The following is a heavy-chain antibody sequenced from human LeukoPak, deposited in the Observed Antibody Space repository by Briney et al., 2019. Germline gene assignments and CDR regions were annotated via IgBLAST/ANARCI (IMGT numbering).Heavy chain of an antibody. D-gene: IGHD3-22*01. Sequence: SVKVSCKASGGTFSSYAISWVRQAPGQGLEWMGRIIPILGIATYAQKFQGRVTITADKSTSTAYMELSSLRSEDTAVYYCARGTRGYSFDYWGQGTLVTVSS. CDR1: GGTFSSYA. CDR2: IIPILGIA. CDR3: ARGTRGYSFDY. J-gene: IGHJ4*02. V-gene: IGHV1-69*04.